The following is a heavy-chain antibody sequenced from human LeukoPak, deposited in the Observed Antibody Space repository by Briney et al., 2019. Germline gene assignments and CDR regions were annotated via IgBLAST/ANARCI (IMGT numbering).Heavy chain of an antibody. CDR3: ARTMEGGYTYGYFYYYYMDV. CDR2: IYYSGST. CDR1: GGSISSYY. V-gene: IGHV4-59*01. Sequence: SETLSLTCTVSGGSISSYYWSWIRQPPGKGLEWIGYIYYSGSTNYNPSLKSRVTISVDTSKNQFSLKLSSVTAADTAVYYCARTMEGGYTYGYFYYYYMDVWGKGTTVTISS. D-gene: IGHD5-18*01. J-gene: IGHJ6*03.